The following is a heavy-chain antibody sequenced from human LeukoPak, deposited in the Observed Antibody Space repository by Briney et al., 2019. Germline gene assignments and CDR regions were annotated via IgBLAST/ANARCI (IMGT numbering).Heavy chain of an antibody. J-gene: IGHJ6*02. V-gene: IGHV3-30*18. CDR2: ISYDGGNK. CDR1: GFTFSSYV. Sequence: GRSLRLSCAASGFTFSSYVMHWVRQAPGKGLEWVAVISYDGGNKYYADSVKGRFTISRDNSKNTLYLQMNSLRSGDTAVYYCAKDYYDFWSGGYYYYYGMDVWGQGTTVTVSS. CDR3: AKDYYDFWSGGYYYYYGMDV. D-gene: IGHD3-3*01.